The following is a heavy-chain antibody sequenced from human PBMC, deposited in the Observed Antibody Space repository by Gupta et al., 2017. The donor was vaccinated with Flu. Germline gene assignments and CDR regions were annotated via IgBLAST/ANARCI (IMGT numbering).Heavy chain of an antibody. CDR3: AREMSYWSRYSPDV. D-gene: IGHD3-3*01. V-gene: IGHV3-21*06. J-gene: IGHJ4*02. CDR2: ISAGGSEI. Sequence: RQAPGKGLEWVSSISAGGSEINYADAVKGRFTISRDDSKNSLFLHMSTLRDEDTAVYCGAREMSYWSRYSPDVWGQGTLFDVSS.